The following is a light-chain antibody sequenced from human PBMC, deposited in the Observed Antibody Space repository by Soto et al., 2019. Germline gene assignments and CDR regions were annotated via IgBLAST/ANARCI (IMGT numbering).Light chain of an antibody. J-gene: IGKJ3*01. CDR3: QQYGSHGGVT. V-gene: IGKV3-20*01. CDR2: GAS. CDR1: QSVSSSY. Sequence: EIVLTQSPGTLSLSPGERATLSCRASQSVSSSYLAWYQQKPGQAPRLLIYGASSRATGIPDRFSGSGSGTDFTLTISRLEPEDFAVYYCQQYGSHGGVTFGPGTKVDIK.